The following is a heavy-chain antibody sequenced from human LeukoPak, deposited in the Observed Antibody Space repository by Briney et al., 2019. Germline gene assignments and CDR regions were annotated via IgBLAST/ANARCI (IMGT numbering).Heavy chain of an antibody. CDR3: ASPPAGYSSSWYGN. CDR1: GVSISSGSYY. Sequence: SETLSLTCTVSGVSISSGSYYWSWIRQPAGKGLEWIGRIYTSGSTNYNPSLKSRVAISVDTSKNQFSLKLSSVTAADTAVYYCASPPAGYSSSWYGNWGQGTLVTVSS. V-gene: IGHV4-61*02. J-gene: IGHJ4*02. CDR2: IYTSGST. D-gene: IGHD6-13*01.